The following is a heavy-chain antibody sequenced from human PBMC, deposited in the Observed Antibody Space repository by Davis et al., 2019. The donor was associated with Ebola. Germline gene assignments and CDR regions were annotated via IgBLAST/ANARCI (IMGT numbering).Heavy chain of an antibody. CDR3: AKDNSITIFGVVMKNWFDP. V-gene: IGHV3-15*01. Sequence: PGGSLRPSCAASGFTFSNAWMSWVRQAPGKGLEWVGRIKSKTDGGTTDYAAPVKGRFTISRDNSKNTLYLQMNSLRAEDTAVYYCAKDNSITIFGVVMKNWFDPWGQGTLVTVSS. D-gene: IGHD3-3*01. CDR1: GFTFSNAW. CDR2: IKSKTDGGTT. J-gene: IGHJ5*02.